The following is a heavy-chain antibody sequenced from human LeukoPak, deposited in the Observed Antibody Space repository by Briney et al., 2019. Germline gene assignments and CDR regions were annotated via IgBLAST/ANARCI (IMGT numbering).Heavy chain of an antibody. CDR2: IYHSGST. V-gene: IGHV4-38-2*02. CDR1: GYSISSGYY. Sequence: SETLSLTCTVSGYSISSGYYWGWIRQPPGKGLEWIGSIYHSGSTNYNPSLKSRVTISVDTSKNQFSLKLSSVTAADTAVYYCARRYDFWSGASPLNWFDPWGQGTLVTVSS. D-gene: IGHD3-3*01. CDR3: ARRYDFWSGASPLNWFDP. J-gene: IGHJ5*02.